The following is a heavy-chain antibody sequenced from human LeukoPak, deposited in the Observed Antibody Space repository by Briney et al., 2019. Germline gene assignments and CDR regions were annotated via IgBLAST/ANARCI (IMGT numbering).Heavy chain of an antibody. J-gene: IGHJ3*02. Sequence: GGSLRLSCAASGFIFSCYSMNWVRQAPGKGLEWVSYISSSSGAIYYADSVRGRFTISRDNAESSLYLQMTSLRAEDTAVYFCVRDYMYAFDIWGQGTMVTVSS. CDR2: ISSSSGAI. CDR1: GFIFSCYS. V-gene: IGHV3-48*01. CDR3: VRDYMYAFDI.